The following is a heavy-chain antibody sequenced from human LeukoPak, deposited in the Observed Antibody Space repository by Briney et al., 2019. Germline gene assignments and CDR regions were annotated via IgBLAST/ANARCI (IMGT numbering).Heavy chain of an antibody. CDR3: ARYGQTAMVDY. CDR2: IYYSGST. D-gene: IGHD5-18*01. CDR1: GGSISSYY. Sequence: SETLSLTCTVSGGSISSYYWSWIRQPPGKGLEWIGSIYYSGSTYYNPSLKSRVTISVDTSKNQFSLKLSSVTAADTAVYYCARYGQTAMVDYWGQGTLVTVSS. V-gene: IGHV4-59*05. J-gene: IGHJ4*02.